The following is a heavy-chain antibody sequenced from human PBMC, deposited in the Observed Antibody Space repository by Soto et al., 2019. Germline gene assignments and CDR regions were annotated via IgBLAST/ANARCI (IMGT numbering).Heavy chain of an antibody. CDR3: ARVRYFAPAP. CDR1: SGSISSSNW. CDR2: IYHSGST. Sequence: SETLSLTCAVSSGSISSSNWWSWVRQPPGKGLEWIGEIYHSGSTNYNPSLKSRVTISADKSKNQFSLKLNSVTAADTAVYYCARVRYFAPAPWGQGTLVTVSS. D-gene: IGHD3-9*01. J-gene: IGHJ5*02. V-gene: IGHV4-4*02.